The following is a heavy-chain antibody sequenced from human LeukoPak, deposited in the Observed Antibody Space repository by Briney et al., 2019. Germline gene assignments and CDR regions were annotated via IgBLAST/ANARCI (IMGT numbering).Heavy chain of an antibody. CDR1: GYTFTSYY. CDR2: INPSGGST. Sequence: GASVKVSCKASGYTFTSYYMHWVRQAPGQGLEWMGIINPSGGSTSYAQKFQGRVTMTRDMSTSTVYMELSSLRAEDTAVYYCAKVWSSLLWAFDIWGQGTMVTVSS. CDR3: AKVWSSLLWAFDI. V-gene: IGHV1-46*01. D-gene: IGHD3-10*01. J-gene: IGHJ3*02.